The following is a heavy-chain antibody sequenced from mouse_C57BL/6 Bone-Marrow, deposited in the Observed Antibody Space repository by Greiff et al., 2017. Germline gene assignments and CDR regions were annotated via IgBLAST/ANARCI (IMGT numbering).Heavy chain of an antibody. Sequence: QVQLQQPGAELVKPGASVKLSCKASGYTFTSYWITWVKQRPGQGLEWIGDIYPTSGRTNYNEKFKSKAIMTVDTASNTAYMQLSSRTSEDSAVFYCARSGPLGRSFDYWCQGTTLTVSS. CDR1: GYTFTSYW. J-gene: IGHJ2*01. CDR3: ARSGPLGRSFDY. V-gene: IGHV1-55*01. CDR2: IYPTSGRT. D-gene: IGHD4-1*01.